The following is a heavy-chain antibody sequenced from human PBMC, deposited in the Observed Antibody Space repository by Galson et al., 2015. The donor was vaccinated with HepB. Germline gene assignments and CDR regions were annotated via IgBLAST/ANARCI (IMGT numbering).Heavy chain of an antibody. V-gene: IGHV4-59*01. CDR1: GGSITSYY. D-gene: IGHD6-6*01. J-gene: IGHJ4*02. CDR2: VYYSGIT. CDR3: ARTYPYSRPSAAPVDD. Sequence: LSLTCTVPGGSITSYYWNWIRQPPGKGLEWIGYVYYSGITNCNPSLKSRVTMSVDTSKNHFSLKLSSVTAADTAVYYCARTYPYSRPSAAPVDDWGQGTLVTVSS.